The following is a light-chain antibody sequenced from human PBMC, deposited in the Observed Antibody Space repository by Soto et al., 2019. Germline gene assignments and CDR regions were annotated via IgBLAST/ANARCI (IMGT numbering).Light chain of an antibody. Sequence: EIVLTHSPATLSLSPGERATLSCRASQSVSSYLAWYQQKPGQAPSLLIYDASNRATGIPARFSGSGSGTDFTLTISSLEPEDFAVYYCQQRSNWLWTFGQGTKVEIK. V-gene: IGKV3-11*01. CDR3: QQRSNWLWT. J-gene: IGKJ1*01. CDR2: DAS. CDR1: QSVSSY.